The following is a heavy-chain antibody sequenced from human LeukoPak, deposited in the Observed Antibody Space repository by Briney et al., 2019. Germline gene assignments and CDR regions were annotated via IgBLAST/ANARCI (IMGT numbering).Heavy chain of an antibody. CDR1: GFTFTISS. J-gene: IGHJ6*02. D-gene: IGHD6-13*01. CDR2: IVVGSGNT. V-gene: IGHV1-58*02. Sequence: SVKVSFKASGFTFTISSMQWVRQARGQRLEWIGWIVVGSGNTNYAQKFQERVTITRDMSTSTAYMELSSLRSEDTAVYYCAAERTYSSSDYGMDVWGQGTTVTVSS. CDR3: AAERTYSSSDYGMDV.